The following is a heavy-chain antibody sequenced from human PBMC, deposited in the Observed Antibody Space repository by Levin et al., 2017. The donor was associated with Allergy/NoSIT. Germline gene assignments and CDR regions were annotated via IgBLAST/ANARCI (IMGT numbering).Heavy chain of an antibody. CDR2: IYSSGSA. V-gene: IGHV4-61*02. J-gene: IGHJ4*02. CDR1: GGSISSGSYY. D-gene: IGHD3-10*01. CDR3: ARAEVGSEH. Sequence: SQTLSLTCKVSGGSISSGSYYWSWIRQPAAKGLEWIGRIYSSGSAIYNPSLKSRVTISVDTSKNQFSLKLSSVTAADTAVYYCARAEVGSEHWGQGTLVTVSS.